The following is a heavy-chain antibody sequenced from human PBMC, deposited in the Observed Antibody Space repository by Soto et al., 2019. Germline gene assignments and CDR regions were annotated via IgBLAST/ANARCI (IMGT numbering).Heavy chain of an antibody. CDR1: GFTFTSYA. CDR3: ARGTTLAIFDYGMDV. V-gene: IGHV3-30-3*01. Sequence: VQLVESGGGVVQPGRSLRLSCAASGFTFTSYAMHWVRQAPGKGREWVAVISNDGSNYYYADSVRGRFTISRDNTKNTLFLQMSSLRGEDSGVYYCARGTTLAIFDYGMDVWGQGTTVTVSS. D-gene: IGHD3-3*01. J-gene: IGHJ6*02. CDR2: ISNDGSNY.